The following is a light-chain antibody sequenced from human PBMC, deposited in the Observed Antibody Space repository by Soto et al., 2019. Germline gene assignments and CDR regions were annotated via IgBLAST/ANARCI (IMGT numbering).Light chain of an antibody. CDR2: KAS. J-gene: IGKJ1*01. CDR3: QQYNSYSKT. Sequence: DIQMTHAPSTLSASVGYRVTITCRASQSISSWLAWYQQKPGKAPKLLIYKASSLESGVPSRFSGSGSGTEFTLTISSLQPDDCATYYCQQYNSYSKTFGQGTKVEIK. CDR1: QSISSW. V-gene: IGKV1-5*03.